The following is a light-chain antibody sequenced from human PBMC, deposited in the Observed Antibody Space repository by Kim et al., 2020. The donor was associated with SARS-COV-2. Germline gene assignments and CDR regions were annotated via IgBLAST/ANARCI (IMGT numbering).Light chain of an antibody. Sequence: SVSPGRRATLACRASQSVSSNLAWYQHKPGQAPSLLIYGASTRAAGIPARFGGSGSGTEFTLTISSLQSEDFVLYFCQQYNNWPYTFGQGTKLEI. J-gene: IGKJ2*01. CDR1: QSVSSN. CDR2: GAS. CDR3: QQYNNWPYT. V-gene: IGKV3-15*01.